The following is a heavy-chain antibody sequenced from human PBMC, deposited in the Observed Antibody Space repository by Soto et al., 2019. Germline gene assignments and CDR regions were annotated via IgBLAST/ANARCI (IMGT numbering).Heavy chain of an antibody. J-gene: IGHJ4*01. Sequence: EVQLVESGGGLVQPGGSQRLSCAASGFTFSDHYMDWVRQAPGKGLEWVGRIRNKANSYTTDYAASVKGRFTISRDDSKDSLYLKMNSLKTEDTAIYDCARDSGKGAYFDYWGHGTLATVSS. CDR3: ARDSGKGAYFDY. CDR1: GFTFSDHY. V-gene: IGHV3-72*01. CDR2: IRNKANSYTT. D-gene: IGHD1-26*01.